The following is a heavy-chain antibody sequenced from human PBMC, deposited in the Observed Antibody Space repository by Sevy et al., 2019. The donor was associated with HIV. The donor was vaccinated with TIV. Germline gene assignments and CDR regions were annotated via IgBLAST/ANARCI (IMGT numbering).Heavy chain of an antibody. Sequence: SETLSLTCTVSGGSISSYYWSWIRHPPGKGLEWIGYIYYSGSTNYNPSLKSRVTISVDTSKNQFSLKLSSVTAADTAVYYCARVAVADNGYYYYYMDVWGKGTTVTVSS. D-gene: IGHD6-13*01. CDR3: ARVAVADNGYYYYYMDV. V-gene: IGHV4-59*01. CDR1: GGSISSYY. CDR2: IYYSGST. J-gene: IGHJ6*03.